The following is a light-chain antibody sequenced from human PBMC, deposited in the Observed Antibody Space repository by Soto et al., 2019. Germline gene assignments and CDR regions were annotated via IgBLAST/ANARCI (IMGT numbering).Light chain of an antibody. CDR1: SSNIGAGYD. CDR3: QSYDNSLSAGV. V-gene: IGLV1-40*01. CDR2: GNN. J-gene: IGLJ3*02. Sequence: QSVLTQPPSVSGAPGQRVTISCTGSSSNIGAGYDVHWYQQLPGTAPKLLIYGNNNRPSGVPDRFSGSKSGTSASLAITGLQAEDEAGYYCQSYDNSLSAGVFGGGTKVTVL.